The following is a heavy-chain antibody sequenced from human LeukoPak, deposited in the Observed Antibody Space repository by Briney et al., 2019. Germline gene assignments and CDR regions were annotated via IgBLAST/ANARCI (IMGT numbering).Heavy chain of an antibody. D-gene: IGHD3-3*02. J-gene: IGHJ2*01. V-gene: IGHV1-2*02. Sequence: GASVKVSCKPSGYTFTDYYMHWVRQAPGQRLEWMGWINPNSGGTNSAQKFQGRVTMTRDMSTSTAYMELSSLRSEDTAVYYCAAPLGRRDWYFDLWGRGTLVTVSS. CDR3: AAPLGRRDWYFDL. CDR2: INPNSGGT. CDR1: GYTFTDYY.